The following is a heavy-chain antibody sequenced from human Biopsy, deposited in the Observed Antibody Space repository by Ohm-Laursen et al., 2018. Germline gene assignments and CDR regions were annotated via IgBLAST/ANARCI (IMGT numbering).Heavy chain of an antibody. CDR1: GGSISSGGSY. Sequence: TLSLTWTVSGGSISSGGSYWSSIRQRPGKGLEWIGHIFNSANTYYNPSLKNLITISGDTSKNQFSLKLNSVTAADTVVYYCARGDYFDSNGYFWFDPWGQGTLVTVSS. J-gene: IGHJ5*02. CDR3: ARGDYFDSNGYFWFDP. CDR2: IFNSANT. D-gene: IGHD3-22*01. V-gene: IGHV4-31*01.